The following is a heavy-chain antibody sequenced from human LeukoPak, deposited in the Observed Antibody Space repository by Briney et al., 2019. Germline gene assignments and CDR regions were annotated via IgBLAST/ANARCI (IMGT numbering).Heavy chain of an antibody. D-gene: IGHD5-24*01. V-gene: IGHV3-48*03. CDR2: ISSSGGTI. Sequence: PGGSLRLSCAASEFTFSSYEMNWVRQAPGKGLEWVSYISSSGGTIYYADSLKGRFTISRDNAKNSLFLQMNSLRSDDTAVYYCARVLVHGYNADYWGQGTLVTVSS. J-gene: IGHJ4*02. CDR1: EFTFSSYE. CDR3: ARVLVHGYNADY.